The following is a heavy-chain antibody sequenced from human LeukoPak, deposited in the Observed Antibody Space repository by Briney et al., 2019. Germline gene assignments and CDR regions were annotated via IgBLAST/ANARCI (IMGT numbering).Heavy chain of an antibody. Sequence: TGGSLRLSCAASGFTFGSHGMSWARQAPGKGLGWVSSISSSSSYIYYADSVKGRFTISRDNAKNSLYLQMNSLRAEDTAVYYCAREPPETTNYYYGMDVWGQGTTVTVSS. CDR2: ISSSSSYI. CDR1: GFTFGSHG. J-gene: IGHJ6*02. V-gene: IGHV3-21*01. CDR3: AREPPETTNYYYGMDV. D-gene: IGHD4-17*01.